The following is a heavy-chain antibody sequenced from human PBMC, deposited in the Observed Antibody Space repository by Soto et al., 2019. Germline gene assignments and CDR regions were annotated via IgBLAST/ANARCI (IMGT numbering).Heavy chain of an antibody. CDR3: ARRSQFWGGYYYYYGMDV. J-gene: IGHJ6*02. CDR2: IYPGDSDT. D-gene: IGHD7-27*01. CDR1: GYSFTSYW. V-gene: IGHV5-51*01. Sequence: GESLKISCKGSGYSFTSYWIGWVRQTPGKGLEWMGIIYPGDSDTRYSPSFQGQVTISADKSISTAYLQWSSLKASDTAMYYCARRSQFWGGYYYYYGMDVWGQGTTVTVS.